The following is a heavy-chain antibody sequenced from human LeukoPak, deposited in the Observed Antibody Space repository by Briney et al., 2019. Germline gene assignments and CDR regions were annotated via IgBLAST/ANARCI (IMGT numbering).Heavy chain of an antibody. J-gene: IGHJ4*02. D-gene: IGHD1-1*01. Sequence: NTGGSLRLSCAASGFTFSDYYMSWIRQAPGKGLEWVSYISSSGSTIYYADSVKGRFTISRDNAKNSLYLQMNSPRAEDTAVYYCARDINWNDGGVSDYWGQGTLVTVSS. V-gene: IGHV3-11*01. CDR3: ARDINWNDGGVSDY. CDR2: ISSSGSTI. CDR1: GFTFSDYY.